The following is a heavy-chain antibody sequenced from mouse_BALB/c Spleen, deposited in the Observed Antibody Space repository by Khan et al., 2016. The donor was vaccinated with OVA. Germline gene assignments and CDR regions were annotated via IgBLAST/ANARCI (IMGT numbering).Heavy chain of an antibody. Sequence: VELVESGPGLVKPSQSLSLTCTVTGYSITSGYGWNWIRQFHGNKLEWMGDISYSGSTNYNPSLKSRISITRDTAKNQFFLQLNSMTTEDTATYYCARTARIKYWGQGTTLTVSS. J-gene: IGHJ2*01. D-gene: IGHD1-2*01. CDR2: ISYSGST. V-gene: IGHV3-2*02. CDR1: GYSITSGYG. CDR3: ARTARIKY.